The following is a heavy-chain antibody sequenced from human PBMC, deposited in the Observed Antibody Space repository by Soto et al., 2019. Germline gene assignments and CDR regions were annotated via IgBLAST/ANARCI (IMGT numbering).Heavy chain of an antibody. D-gene: IGHD3-10*01. CDR1: GYTFTSYG. V-gene: IGHV1-18*01. CDR3: ARVDSWGYGSGSYWFDP. Sequence: QVQLVQSGAEVKKPGASVKVSCKASGYTFTSYGISWVRQAPGQGLEWMGWISAYNGNTNYAQKLQGRVTMTTDTSXSXXYMELRSRRYDDTAVYYCARVDSWGYGSGSYWFDPWGQGTLVTVSS. J-gene: IGHJ5*02. CDR2: ISAYNGNT.